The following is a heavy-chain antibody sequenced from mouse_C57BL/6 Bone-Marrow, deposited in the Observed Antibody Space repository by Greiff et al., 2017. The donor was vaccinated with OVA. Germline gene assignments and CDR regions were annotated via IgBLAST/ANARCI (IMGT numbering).Heavy chain of an antibody. Sequence: QVQLQQSDAELVKPGASVKISCKVSGYTFTDHTIHWMKQRPEQGLAWIGYIYPRDGSTTYNEKFKGKATLTADKSSSTAYMQLNSLTSEYSAVYFCARRGGSSYFDYWGQGTTLTVSA. D-gene: IGHD1-1*01. CDR2: IYPRDGST. J-gene: IGHJ2*01. V-gene: IGHV1-78*01. CDR1: GYTFTDHT. CDR3: ARRGGSSYFDY.